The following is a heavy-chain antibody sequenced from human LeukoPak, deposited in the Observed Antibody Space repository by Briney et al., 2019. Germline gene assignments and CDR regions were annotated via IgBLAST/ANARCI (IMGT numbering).Heavy chain of an antibody. CDR2: ISGSGGST. CDR3: AILPGYSSGWYEVNY. CDR1: GFTFSSYA. V-gene: IGHV3-23*01. D-gene: IGHD6-13*01. J-gene: IGHJ4*02. Sequence: GGSLRLSCAASGFTFSSYAMSWVRQAPGKGLEGVSGISGSGGSTYYADSVKGPFTISRDNSRNTLYLQMNSPRAEDTAVYYCAILPGYSSGWYEVNYWGQGTLVTVSS.